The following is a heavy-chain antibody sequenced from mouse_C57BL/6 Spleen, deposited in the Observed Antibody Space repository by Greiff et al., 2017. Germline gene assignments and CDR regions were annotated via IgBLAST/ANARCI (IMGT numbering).Heavy chain of an antibody. V-gene: IGHV5-6*01. CDR1: GFTFSSYG. Sequence: EVMLVESGGDLVKPGGSLKLSCAASGFTFSSYGMSWVRQTPDKRLEWVATISSGGSYTYYPDSVKGRFTISRDNATNTLYLQMSSLKSEDTAMYYCARQSYGNYVGDYWGQGTTLTVSS. D-gene: IGHD2-1*01. J-gene: IGHJ2*01. CDR2: ISSGGSYT. CDR3: ARQSYGNYVGDY.